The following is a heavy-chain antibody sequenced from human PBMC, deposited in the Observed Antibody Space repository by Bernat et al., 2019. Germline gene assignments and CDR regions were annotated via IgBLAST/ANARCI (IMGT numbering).Heavy chain of an antibody. J-gene: IGHJ4*02. D-gene: IGHD6-6*01. CDR3: ARMTHRRAPYGSSYD. CDR1: GGSFSGYY. V-gene: IGHV4-34*01. Sequence: QVQLQQWGAGLLKPSETLSLTCAVYGGSFSGYYWSWIRQPPGKGLEWIGEINHSGSTNYNPSLKSRVTISVDPSKSQFSLTLSSVPAADTAVYYCARMTHRRAPYGSSYDWGQGTLVTVSS. CDR2: INHSGST.